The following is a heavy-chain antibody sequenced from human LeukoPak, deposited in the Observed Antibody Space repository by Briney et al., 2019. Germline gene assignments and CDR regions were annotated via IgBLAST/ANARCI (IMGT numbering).Heavy chain of an antibody. D-gene: IGHD3-22*01. Sequence: PSQTLSLTCTVSGGSISSGDYYWSWIRQPPGKGLEWIGYIYYSGSTYYNPSLKSRVTISVDTSKSQFSLKLSSVTAADTAVYYCARDHQSIYYDGSGNDAFDIWGQGTMVTVSS. CDR1: GGSISSGDYY. CDR3: ARDHQSIYYDGSGNDAFDI. CDR2: IYYSGST. J-gene: IGHJ3*02. V-gene: IGHV4-30-4*08.